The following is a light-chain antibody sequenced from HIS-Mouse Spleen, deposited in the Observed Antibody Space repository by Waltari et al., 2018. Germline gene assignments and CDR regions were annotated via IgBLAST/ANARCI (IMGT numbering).Light chain of an antibody. CDR3: AAWDDSLSGHVV. CDR1: SPNIGSNY. V-gene: IGLV1-47*01. CDR2: RNN. J-gene: IGLJ2*01. Sequence: QSVLTQPPSASGTPGHRATTSCSGTSPNIGSNYVYWYQQLPGTAPKLLIYRNNQRPSGVPDRFSGSKSGTSASLAISGLRSEDEADYYCAAWDDSLSGHVVFGGGTKLTVL.